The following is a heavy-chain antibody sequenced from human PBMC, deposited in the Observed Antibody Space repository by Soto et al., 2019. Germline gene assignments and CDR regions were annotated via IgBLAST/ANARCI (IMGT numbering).Heavy chain of an antibody. Sequence: QVQLVESGGGVVQPGRSLRHSCAASGFTFSSYGMHWVRQAPGKGLEWVAVIWYDGSNKYYADSVKGRFTISRDNSKNTLYLQMNSLRAEDTAVYYCASSGMATIGGDAFDIWGQGTMVTVSS. CDR2: IWYDGSNK. CDR3: ASSGMATIGGDAFDI. CDR1: GFTFSSYG. J-gene: IGHJ3*02. D-gene: IGHD5-12*01. V-gene: IGHV3-33*01.